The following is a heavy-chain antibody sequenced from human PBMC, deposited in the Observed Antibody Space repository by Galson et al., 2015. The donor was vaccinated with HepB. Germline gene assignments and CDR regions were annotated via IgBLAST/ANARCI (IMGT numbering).Heavy chain of an antibody. V-gene: IGHV3-23*01. CDR1: GFTFSSFA. Sequence: SLRLSCAASGFTFSSFAMSWVRQAPGKGLEWVSAISGSGGSTYYADFVKGRFTISRDNSKNTLYLQMNSLRAEDTAVYYCAKVSRIGVIGPNWFDPWGQGTLVTVSS. CDR2: ISGSGGST. J-gene: IGHJ5*02. D-gene: IGHD2/OR15-2a*01. CDR3: AKVSRIGVIGPNWFDP.